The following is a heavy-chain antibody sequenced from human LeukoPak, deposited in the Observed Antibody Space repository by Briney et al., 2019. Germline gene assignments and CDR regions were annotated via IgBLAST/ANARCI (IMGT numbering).Heavy chain of an antibody. CDR3: SRVRASFDY. J-gene: IGHJ4*02. CDR1: GFTFSDHW. V-gene: IGHV3-74*01. CDR2: IRNDGGET. Sequence: GGSLRLSCVGSGFTFSDHWMHWVRQAPGKGLVWVSRIRNDGGETNYADSVKGRFTISRDNAKNTLFLQMNSLRAEDMAVYYCSRVRASFDYWGQGTLVTVAS. D-gene: IGHD3-10*01.